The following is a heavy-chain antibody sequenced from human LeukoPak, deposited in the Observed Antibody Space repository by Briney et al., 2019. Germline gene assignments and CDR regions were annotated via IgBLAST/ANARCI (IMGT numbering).Heavy chain of an antibody. Sequence: SGGSLRLSCAASGFTFSSYAMSWVRQAPGKGLEWVSAISGSGGSTYYADSVKGRFTISRDNSKNTLYLQMNSLRAEDTAVYYCAKARLPFSEWWGGYYFDYWGQGTLVTVSS. CDR1: GFTFSSYA. D-gene: IGHD3-3*01. CDR3: AKARLPFSEWWGGYYFDY. V-gene: IGHV3-23*01. J-gene: IGHJ4*02. CDR2: ISGSGGST.